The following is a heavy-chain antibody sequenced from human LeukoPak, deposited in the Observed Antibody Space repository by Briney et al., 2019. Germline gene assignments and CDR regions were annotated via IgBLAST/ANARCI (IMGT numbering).Heavy chain of an antibody. V-gene: IGHV3-23*01. CDR3: AKRGVVIRVILVGFHKEAYYFDS. CDR2: ISGSGGNT. J-gene: IGHJ4*02. D-gene: IGHD3-22*01. Sequence: GGSLRLSCAVSGISLSNYGMSWVRQAPGKGREWVAGISGSGGNTNYADSVKGRFTISRDNPKNTLYLQMNRLRAEDTAVYFCAKRGVVIRVILVGFHKEAYYFDSWGQGALVTVSS. CDR1: GISLSNYG.